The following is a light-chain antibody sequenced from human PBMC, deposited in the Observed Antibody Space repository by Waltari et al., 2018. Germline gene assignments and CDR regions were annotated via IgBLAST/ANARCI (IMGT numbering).Light chain of an antibody. V-gene: IGLV2-14*01. J-gene: IGLJ3*02. Sequence: QSALTQPASVSGSPGQSITISCTGTSRDVGGYNYVSWYQQHPGNAPKLMIFDVSKRPSGVSNRFSGSKSGSTASLTISGLQAEDEADFYCNSYTSSSTWVFGGGTKLTVL. CDR1: SRDVGGYNY. CDR3: NSYTSSSTWV. CDR2: DVS.